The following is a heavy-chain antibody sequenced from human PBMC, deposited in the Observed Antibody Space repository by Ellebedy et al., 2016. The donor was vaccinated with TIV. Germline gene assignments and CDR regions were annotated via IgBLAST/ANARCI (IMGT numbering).Heavy chain of an antibody. CDR1: GYTFTSYY. CDR2: INPNSGGT. Sequence: AASVKVSCKASGYTFTSYYMHWVRQAPGQGLEWMGWINPNSGGTNYAQKFQGRVTMTRDTSISTAYMELSRLRSDDTAVYYCARAAGRYVYYGMDVWGQGTTVTVSS. CDR3: ARAAGRYVYYGMDV. V-gene: IGHV1-2*02. D-gene: IGHD3-16*01. J-gene: IGHJ6*02.